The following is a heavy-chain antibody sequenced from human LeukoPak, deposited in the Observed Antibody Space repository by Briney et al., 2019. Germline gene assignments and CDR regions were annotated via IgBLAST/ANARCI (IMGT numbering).Heavy chain of an antibody. D-gene: IGHD3-9*01. CDR3: AKTYYDILTGLSN. J-gene: IGHJ4*02. V-gene: IGHV3-23*01. Sequence: GGSLRLSCAASGFTFSTYGMSWVRQAPGKGLEWVSSIGGSGGVSTFYADSVKGRFTISRDISKNTLYLQMNSLRAEDTAVYFCAKTYYDILTGLSNWGQGTLVTVSS. CDR2: IGGSGGVST. CDR1: GFTFSTYG.